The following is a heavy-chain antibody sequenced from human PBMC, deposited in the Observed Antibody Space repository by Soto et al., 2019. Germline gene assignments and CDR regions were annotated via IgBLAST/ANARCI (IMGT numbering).Heavy chain of an antibody. CDR1: GGSISSCDYY. CDR3: ARLLRCEYYFEY. D-gene: IGHD4-17*01. CDR2: IYYSGST. J-gene: IGHJ4*01. Sequence: QVQLQESGPGLVKPSQTLSLTCTVSGGSISSCDYYWSWIRPPPGKGLEWIGYIYYSGSTYYDPSIKRGVTIPVDTSKNLFSLKLRSVTSADTAVYYCARLLRCEYYFEYWGQGTLVTVSS. V-gene: IGHV4-30-4*01.